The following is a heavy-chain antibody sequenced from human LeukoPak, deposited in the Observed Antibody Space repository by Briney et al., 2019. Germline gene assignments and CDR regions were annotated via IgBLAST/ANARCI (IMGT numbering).Heavy chain of an antibody. CDR1: GGLISSHY. D-gene: IGHD2-2*01. CDR3: ARAQVPAAYYFDD. Sequence: PSETLSLTCTVSGGLISSHYWSWIRQSPGKGLEWFGYISYSGSTNYNPSLKSRVTISVDTSKDQFSLKLTSVTAADTAVYYCARAQVPAAYYFDDWGQGTLVTVSS. V-gene: IGHV4-59*11. J-gene: IGHJ4*02. CDR2: ISYSGST.